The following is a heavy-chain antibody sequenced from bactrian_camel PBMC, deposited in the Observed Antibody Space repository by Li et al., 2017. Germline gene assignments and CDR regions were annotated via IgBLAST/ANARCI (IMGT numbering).Heavy chain of an antibody. J-gene: IGHJ4*01. CDR2: ISSGGGTT. Sequence: HVQLVESGGGSVQAGETMTLSCTVPPGTFDASAVAWYRQAPAMGHPCELVSTISSGGGTTYYKDSVQGRFTLSRDNAENTLYLQMSGLKTEDTAVYFCAANFGGIWGQGTQVTVS. CDR3: AANFGGI. CDR1: PGTFDASA. V-gene: IGHV3S54*01.